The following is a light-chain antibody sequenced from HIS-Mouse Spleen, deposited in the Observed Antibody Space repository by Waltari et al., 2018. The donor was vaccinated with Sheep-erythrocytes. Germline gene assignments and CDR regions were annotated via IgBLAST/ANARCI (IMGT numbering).Light chain of an antibody. CDR2: AAS. CDR3: QQSYSTPPT. CDR1: QSISSY. V-gene: IGKV1-39*01. Sequence: DIQMTQSPSSLSASVGDRVTITCRASQSISSYLNWYQQKPGKAPKLLIYAASSLQSWGPSRFSGSGSGTDFTLTISSLQPEDFATYYCQQSYSTPPTFGGGTKVEIK. J-gene: IGKJ4*01.